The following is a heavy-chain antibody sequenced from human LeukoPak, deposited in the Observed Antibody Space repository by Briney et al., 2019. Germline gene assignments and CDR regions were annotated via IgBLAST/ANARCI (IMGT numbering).Heavy chain of an antibody. J-gene: IGHJ4*02. CDR1: GFTFSSYA. Sequence: GGSLRLSCAASGFTFSSYAMSWVRQAPGKGLEWVSAISGSGGSTYYADSVKGRFTISRDNSKNSLYLQMNSLRAEDTALYYCASSYGGNSKAWAYWGQGTLVTVSS. D-gene: IGHD4-23*01. CDR2: ISGSGGST. V-gene: IGHV3-23*01. CDR3: ASSYGGNSKAWAY.